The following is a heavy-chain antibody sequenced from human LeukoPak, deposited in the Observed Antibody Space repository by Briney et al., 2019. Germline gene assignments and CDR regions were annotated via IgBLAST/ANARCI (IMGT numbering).Heavy chain of an antibody. CDR2: ISGDGGST. CDR3: AKDYGQLWWFDP. CDR1: GFTFDDYA. J-gene: IGHJ5*02. V-gene: IGHV3-43*02. D-gene: IGHD6-6*01. Sequence: GGSLRLSCASSGFTFDDYAMHWVRQAPGKGLEWVSLISGDGGSTYYADSVKGRFTISRDNSKISLYLQMNSLRTEDTALYYCAKDYGQLWWFDPWGQGTLVTVSS.